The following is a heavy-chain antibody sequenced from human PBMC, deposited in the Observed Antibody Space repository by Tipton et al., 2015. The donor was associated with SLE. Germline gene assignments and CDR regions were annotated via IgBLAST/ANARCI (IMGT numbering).Heavy chain of an antibody. D-gene: IGHD6-19*01. CDR1: GFTFGDYA. V-gene: IGHV3-49*04. Sequence: RSLRLSCTGFGFTFGDYAMSWVRQAPGKGLEWVSFIRSKAYGGTTEYAASVKGRFTISRDDSKSIAYLQMNSLKTEDTAVYYCSRDRSRYSSGDYFDYWGQGTLVTVSS. J-gene: IGHJ4*02. CDR3: SRDRSRYSSGDYFDY. CDR2: IRSKAYGGTT.